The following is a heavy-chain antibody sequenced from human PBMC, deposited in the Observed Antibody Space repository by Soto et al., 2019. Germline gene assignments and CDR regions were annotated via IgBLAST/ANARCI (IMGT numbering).Heavy chain of an antibody. CDR3: ATGSSGWLDY. CDR2: FDPEDGET. D-gene: IGHD6-19*01. J-gene: IGHJ4*02. V-gene: IGHV1-24*01. Sequence: ASVKVSCKVSGFTLNELSMYWVRQAPGKGLEWMGGFDPEDGETIYAQRFQGRVTMTEDTSTDTAFMELSSLTSDDTAVYYCATGSSGWLDYWGQGTLVTVSS. CDR1: GFTLNELS.